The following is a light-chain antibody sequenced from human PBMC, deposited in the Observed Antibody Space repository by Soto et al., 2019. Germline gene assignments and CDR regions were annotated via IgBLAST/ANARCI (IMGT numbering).Light chain of an antibody. CDR3: QQYNNWPPWT. CDR1: PTIDTN. Sequence: EIVMTQSPGTLSVSPGERATLSCRASPTIDTNLAWYQQKPGQAPRLIIFGASTRATGIPARFSGSGSGTEFTLTISSLQSEDFAVYYCQQYNNWPPWTFGQGTKVDIK. V-gene: IGKV3-15*01. J-gene: IGKJ1*01. CDR2: GAS.